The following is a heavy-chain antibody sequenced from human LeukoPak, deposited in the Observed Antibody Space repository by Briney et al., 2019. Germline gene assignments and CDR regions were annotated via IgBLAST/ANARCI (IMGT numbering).Heavy chain of an antibody. CDR3: ARGGRMGYDYVWRAFDI. CDR1: GYTFTSYG. Sequence: GASVKVSCKASGYTFTSYGISWVRQAPGQGLEWMGWISAYNSNTNYAQKLQGRVTMTTDTSTSTAYMELRSLRSDDTAVYYCARGGRMGYDYVWRAFDIWGQGTMVTVSS. V-gene: IGHV1-18*01. D-gene: IGHD3-16*01. J-gene: IGHJ3*02. CDR2: ISAYNSNT.